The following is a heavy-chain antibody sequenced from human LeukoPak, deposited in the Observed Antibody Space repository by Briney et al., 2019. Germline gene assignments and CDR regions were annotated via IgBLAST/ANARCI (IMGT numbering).Heavy chain of an antibody. V-gene: IGHV3-11*01. Sequence: GGSLRLSCAASGFTFSDYYMSWIRQAPGKGLEWVSYISSSGSTIYYADSVKGRFTIPRDNAKNSLYLQMNSLRAEDTAVYYCASVLWFGDPPHYWGQGTLVTVSS. CDR2: ISSSGSTI. J-gene: IGHJ4*02. CDR3: ASVLWFGDPPHY. D-gene: IGHD3-10*01. CDR1: GFTFSDYY.